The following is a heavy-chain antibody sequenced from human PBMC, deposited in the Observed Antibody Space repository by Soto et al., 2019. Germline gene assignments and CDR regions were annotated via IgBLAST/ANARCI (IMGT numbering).Heavy chain of an antibody. D-gene: IGHD3-9*01. V-gene: IGHV4-31*03. J-gene: IGHJ4*02. Sequence: QVQLQESGPGLVKPSQTLSLTCTVSGGSISSGGYYWSWIRQHPGKGLEWIGYIYYSGSTYYNSSLTSRVIITVDTYKNQCSLKLSSVTAADTAVYYCARDPTGYYSDYWGPGILVTVSS. CDR1: GGSISSGGYY. CDR2: IYYSGST. CDR3: ARDPTGYYSDY.